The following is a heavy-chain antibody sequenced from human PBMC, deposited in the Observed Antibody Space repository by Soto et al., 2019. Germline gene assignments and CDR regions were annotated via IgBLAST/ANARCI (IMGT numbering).Heavy chain of an antibody. V-gene: IGHV1-46*01. CDR3: ARDSFAVAGVTFDI. Sequence: ASVKVSCKASGYTFTSYGISWVRQAPGQGLEWMGIINPSGGSTSYAQKFQGRVTMTRDTSTSTVYMELSSLRSEDTAVYYCARDSFAVAGVTFDIWGQGTMVTVSS. J-gene: IGHJ3*02. CDR1: GYTFTSYG. D-gene: IGHD6-19*01. CDR2: INPSGGST.